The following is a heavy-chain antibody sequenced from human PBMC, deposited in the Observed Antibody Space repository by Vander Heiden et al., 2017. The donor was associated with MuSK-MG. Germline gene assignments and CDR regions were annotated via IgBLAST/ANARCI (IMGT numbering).Heavy chain of an antibody. D-gene: IGHD3-10*01. CDR2: IWYDGSNK. J-gene: IGHJ6*03. V-gene: IGHV3-33*01. CDR3: ARDHMVRGEYYMDV. CDR1: GFTFSSYG. Sequence: QVQLVESGGGVVQPGRSLRLSCAASGFTFSSYGMHWVRQAPGKGLEWVAFIWYDGSNKYYADSVKGRFTISRDNSKNTLYLQMNSLRAEDTAVYYCARDHMVRGEYYMDVWGKGTTVTVSS.